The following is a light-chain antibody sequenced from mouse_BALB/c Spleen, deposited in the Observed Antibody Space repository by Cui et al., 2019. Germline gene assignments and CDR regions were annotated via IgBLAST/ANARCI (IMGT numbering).Light chain of an antibody. CDR2: RAN. CDR3: LQYDEFPYT. Sequence: IKMTQSPSSMSASLGERVPITCKASQDINSYLSWFQQKPGKSPKTLIYRANRLVDGVPSRFSGSGSGQDYSLTISSLEYEDMGIYYCLQYDEFPYTFGGGTKLEIK. V-gene: IGKV14-111*01. J-gene: IGKJ2*01. CDR1: QDINSY.